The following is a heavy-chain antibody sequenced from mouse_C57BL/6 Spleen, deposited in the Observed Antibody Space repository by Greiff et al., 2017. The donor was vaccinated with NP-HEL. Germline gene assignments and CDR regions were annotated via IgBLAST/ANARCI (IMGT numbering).Heavy chain of an antibody. J-gene: IGHJ2*01. D-gene: IGHD1-1*01. Sequence: QVHVKQPGAELVRPGTSVKLSCKASGYTFTSYWMHWVKQRPGQGLEWIGVIDPSDSYTNYNQKFKGKATLTVDTSSSTAYMQLSSLTSEDSAVYYCARGTTVVATGFDYWGQGTTLTVSS. CDR3: ARGTTVVATGFDY. CDR1: GYTFTSYW. CDR2: IDPSDSYT. V-gene: IGHV1-59*01.